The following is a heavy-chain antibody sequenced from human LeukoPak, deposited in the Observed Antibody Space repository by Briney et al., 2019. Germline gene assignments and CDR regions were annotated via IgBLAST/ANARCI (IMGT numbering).Heavy chain of an antibody. CDR3: ARLLGYCSSTSCYGGRAFDI. J-gene: IGHJ3*02. CDR1: GYTFTSYG. Sequence: GASVKVSCKASGYTFTSYGITWVRQAPGQGLEWMGWISAYNGNTNYAQKLQGRVTMTTDTSTSTAYMELRSLRSDDTAVYYCARLLGYCSSTSCYGGRAFDIWGQGTMVTVSS. CDR2: ISAYNGNT. V-gene: IGHV1-18*01. D-gene: IGHD2-2*01.